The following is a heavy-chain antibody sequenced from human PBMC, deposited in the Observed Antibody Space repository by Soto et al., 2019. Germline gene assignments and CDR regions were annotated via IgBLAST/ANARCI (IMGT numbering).Heavy chain of an antibody. V-gene: IGHV3-21*01. CDR3: ARDSGFYYDFWSGYYPYYFDY. J-gene: IGHJ4*02. CDR2: ISSSSSYI. CDR1: GFTFSSYS. D-gene: IGHD3-3*01. Sequence: PGGSLRLSCASSGFTFSSYSMNWVRQAPGKGLEWVSSISSSSSYIYYADSVKGRFTISRDNAKNSLYLQMNSLRAEDTAVYYCARDSGFYYDFWSGYYPYYFDYWGQGTLVTVSS.